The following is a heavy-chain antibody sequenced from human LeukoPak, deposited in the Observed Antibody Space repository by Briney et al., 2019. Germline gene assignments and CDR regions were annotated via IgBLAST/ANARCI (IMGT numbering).Heavy chain of an antibody. CDR2: MNPNSGNT. CDR1: GYAFTRYD. D-gene: IGHD3-22*01. CDR3: ARGPYYYDSSGRYDAFDI. J-gene: IGHJ3*02. V-gene: IGHV1-8*03. Sequence: GASVKVSCEASGYAFTRYDINWVRQATGQGLEWMGWMNPNSGNTGYAQKFQGRVTITRNTSISTAYMEMSSLRSEDTAVYYCARGPYYYDSSGRYDAFDIWGQGKMVTVSS.